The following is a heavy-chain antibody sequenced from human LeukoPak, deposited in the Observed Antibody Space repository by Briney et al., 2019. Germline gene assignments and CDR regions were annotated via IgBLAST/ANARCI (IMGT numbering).Heavy chain of an antibody. V-gene: IGHV4-30-2*01. CDR2: IYHSGST. CDR3: ARLRYFDWSPGGWFDP. D-gene: IGHD3-9*01. Sequence: SETLSLTCTVSGGSISSGGYYWSWIRQPPGKGLEWIGYIYHSGSTYYNPSLKSRVTISVDRSKNQFSLKLSSVTAADTAVYYCARLRYFDWSPGGWFDPWGQGTLVTVSS. CDR1: GGSISSGGYY. J-gene: IGHJ5*02.